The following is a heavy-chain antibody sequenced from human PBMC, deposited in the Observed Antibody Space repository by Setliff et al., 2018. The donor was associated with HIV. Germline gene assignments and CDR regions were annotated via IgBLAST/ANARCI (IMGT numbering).Heavy chain of an antibody. V-gene: IGHV4-61*10. D-gene: IGHD6-13*01. CDR3: AAASSWDPLLDY. J-gene: IGHJ4*02. CDR1: GGSVSSSSYY. Sequence: SETLSLTCTVSGGSVSSSSYYWGWIRQPAGKGLEWIGQTYSSGSTKCNPSLKSRVTISVDTSMDQFSLKLNSVTAADTAVYYCAAASSWDPLLDYWGQGTLVTVSS. CDR2: TYSSGST.